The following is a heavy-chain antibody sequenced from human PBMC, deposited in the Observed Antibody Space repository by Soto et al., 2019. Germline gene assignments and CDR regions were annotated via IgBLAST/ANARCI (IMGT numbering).Heavy chain of an antibody. CDR1: GGSFSGYY. CDR3: AKRGSWGYYYYYMDV. V-gene: IGHV4-34*01. D-gene: IGHD3-16*01. CDR2: INHSGST. Sequence: SETLSLTCAVYGGSFSGYYWSWIRQPPGKGLEWIGEINHSGSTNYNPSLKSRVTISVDTSKNQFSLKLSSVTAADTAVYYCAKRGSWGYYYYYMDVWGKGTTVTVS. J-gene: IGHJ6*03.